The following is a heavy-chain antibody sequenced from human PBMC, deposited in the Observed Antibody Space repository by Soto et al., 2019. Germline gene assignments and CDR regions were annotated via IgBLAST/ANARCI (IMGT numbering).Heavy chain of an antibody. J-gene: IGHJ6*02. V-gene: IGHV4-30-2*01. CDR1: GASISSGGSS. CDR2: IYHSGIT. CDR3: ARGLAGRGSYGLDV. Sequence: QLQLQESGSGLVKPSQTLSLTCAVSGASISSGGSSWSWIRQAPGTGLEWIGYIYHSGITNYNPTIKSRVTISVDKSQNQFSLSLSFVTAADTAVYYCARGLAGRGSYGLDVWGQGTTVTVSS. D-gene: IGHD3-10*01.